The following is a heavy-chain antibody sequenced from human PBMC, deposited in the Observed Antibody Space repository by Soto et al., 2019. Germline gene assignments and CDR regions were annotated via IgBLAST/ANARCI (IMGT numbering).Heavy chain of an antibody. CDR1: GYTFTSYG. Sequence: QVQLVQSGAEVKKPGASVKVSCKASGYTFTSYGISWVRQAPGQGLEWMGWISAYNGNTNYAQKLQGRVTMTTDTATSTAYMEMRRLRPDDTAEYYCARRQRGRSEYNWFDPWGQGTLVTVSS. J-gene: IGHJ5*02. D-gene: IGHD2-15*01. V-gene: IGHV1-18*01. CDR2: ISAYNGNT. CDR3: ARRQRGRSEYNWFDP.